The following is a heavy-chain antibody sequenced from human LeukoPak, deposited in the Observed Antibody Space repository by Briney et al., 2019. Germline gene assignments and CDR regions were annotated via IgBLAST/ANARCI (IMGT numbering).Heavy chain of an antibody. CDR3: AKDDGGSYYPYYYYMDV. CDR1: GFTFSSYW. CDR2: IKQDGSDK. V-gene: IGHV3-7*01. D-gene: IGHD1-26*01. J-gene: IGHJ6*03. Sequence: GGSLRLSCAASGFTFSSYWMSWVRQAPGKGLEWVANIKQDGSDKYYVDSVKGRFTISRDNAKSSLYLQMNSLRAEDTAVYYCAKDDGGSYYPYYYYMDVWGKGTTVTISS.